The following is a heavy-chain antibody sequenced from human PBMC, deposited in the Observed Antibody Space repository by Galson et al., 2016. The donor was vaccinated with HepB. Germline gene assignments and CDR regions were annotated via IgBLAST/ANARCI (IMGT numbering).Heavy chain of an antibody. CDR1: GFTFSSYA. J-gene: IGHJ6*02. D-gene: IGHD2-2*01. Sequence: SLRLSCAASGFTFSSYAMSWVRQAPGKGLEWVSAISGSGGSTYYADSVKGRFTISRDNSKNTLYLQMNSLRAEDTAVYYRATLVVGSAARRYSDYYYGMEGWGQGTTVTVFS. CDR2: ISGSGGST. CDR3: ATLVVGSAARRYSDYYYGMEG. V-gene: IGHV3-23*01.